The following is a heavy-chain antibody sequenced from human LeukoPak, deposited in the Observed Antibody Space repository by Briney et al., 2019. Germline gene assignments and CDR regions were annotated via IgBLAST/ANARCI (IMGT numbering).Heavy chain of an antibody. CDR3: ARDDYGGNYY. CDR1: GGSISSGSYY. Sequence: PSQTLSLTCTVSGGSISSGSYYWSWIRQPAGKGLEWIGRIYTSGSTNYNPSLKSRVTISVDTSKNQFSLRLSPVTAADTAVYYCARDDYGGNYYWGQGTLVTVSS. V-gene: IGHV4-61*02. CDR2: IYTSGST. J-gene: IGHJ4*02. D-gene: IGHD4-23*01.